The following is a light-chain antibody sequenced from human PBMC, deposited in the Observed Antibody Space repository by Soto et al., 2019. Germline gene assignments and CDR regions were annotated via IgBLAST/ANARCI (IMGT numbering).Light chain of an antibody. Sequence: EIVLTQSPGTLSLSPGERATLSCRASQSVSSSYLAWYQQKPGQAPRLLIYGASSRATGIPDRFSGSGSGTDFTLTISRLEPEDFAVDYCQQYGSSPTWTFGQGTKVAIK. V-gene: IGKV3-20*01. CDR1: QSVSSSY. J-gene: IGKJ1*01. CDR3: QQYGSSPTWT. CDR2: GAS.